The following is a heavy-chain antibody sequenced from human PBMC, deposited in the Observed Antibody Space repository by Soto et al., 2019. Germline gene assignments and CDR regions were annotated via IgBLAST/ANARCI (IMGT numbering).Heavy chain of an antibody. D-gene: IGHD2-21*02. J-gene: IGHJ5*02. CDR2: INPNSGDT. Sequence: QVQLVQSGAEVTKPGASVKVSCKASGYTVTGYYIHWVRQAPGQGLEWMGWINPNSGDTNYAQKFQGWVTMTRDTPIGTAYMELSRLKSDDTAVYYCARARQVYCGGDCYLYNWFDPWGQGTLVTVSS. CDR1: GYTVTGYY. V-gene: IGHV1-2*04. CDR3: ARARQVYCGGDCYLYNWFDP.